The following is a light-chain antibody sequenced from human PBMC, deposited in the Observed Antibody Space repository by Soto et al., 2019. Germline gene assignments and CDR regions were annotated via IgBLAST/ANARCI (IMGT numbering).Light chain of an antibody. Sequence: NFMLTQPHSVSESPGKTVTISCTRSSGSIASNYVQWYQQRPGSAPTTVIYEDNQRPSGVPDRFSGSIDSSSNSASLTISGLKTEDEADYYCQSYDSSNPCYVFGTGTKLTVL. CDR2: EDN. J-gene: IGLJ1*01. CDR1: SGSIASNY. CDR3: QSYDSSNPCYV. V-gene: IGLV6-57*03.